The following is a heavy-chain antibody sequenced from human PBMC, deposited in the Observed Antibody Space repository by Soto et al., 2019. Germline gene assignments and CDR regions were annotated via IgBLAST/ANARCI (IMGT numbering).Heavy chain of an antibody. CDR2: IYNSATT. J-gene: IGHJ4*02. Sequence: PSETLSLTCTVSGGSVNSPNYYWGWIRQPPGKGLEWIGSIYNSATTYYNPSLKTRVTISADTSRNQFSLNLRSVTAADTAMYYCGRVVIAATRHHDFDYWGQGDLVTVSS. CDR3: GRVVIAATRHHDFDY. V-gene: IGHV4-39*01. D-gene: IGHD2-15*01. CDR1: GGSVNSPNYY.